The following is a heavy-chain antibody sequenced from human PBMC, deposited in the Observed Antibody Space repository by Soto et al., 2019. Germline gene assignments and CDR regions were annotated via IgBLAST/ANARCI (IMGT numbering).Heavy chain of an antibody. CDR1: DFSLSGFY. CDR3: ASRGHCSNGQCHPFDY. D-gene: IGHD2-8*01. CDR2: ISMSGSYK. J-gene: IGHJ4*02. V-gene: IGHV3-11*06. Sequence: GGSLRLSCVGSDFSLSGFYMSWVRQAPGKGLEWLSFISMSGSYKTYAASVEGRFTISRDNVKNILYLQMDSLRVEDTAVYYCASRGHCSNGQCHPFDYWGQGTQVTAPQ.